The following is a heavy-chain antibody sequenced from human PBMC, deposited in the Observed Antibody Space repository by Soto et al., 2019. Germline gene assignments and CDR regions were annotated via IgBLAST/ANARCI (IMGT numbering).Heavy chain of an antibody. V-gene: IGHV3-11*01. CDR1: GFTFTDYY. CDR3: ARDKGTVSAAVNWFDP. J-gene: IGHJ5*02. Sequence: GGSLRLSCAASGFTFTDYYMSWIRQAPGKGLEWVSYISNSGTSIHYADSVKGRFTSSRDNAKNSLFLQMNSLRAEDTAVYYRARDKGTVSAAVNWFDPWGQGTLVTVSS. D-gene: IGHD6-13*01. CDR2: ISNSGTSI.